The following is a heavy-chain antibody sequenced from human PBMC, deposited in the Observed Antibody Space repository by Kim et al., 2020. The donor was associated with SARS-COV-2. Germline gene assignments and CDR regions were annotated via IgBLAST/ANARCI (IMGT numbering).Heavy chain of an antibody. Sequence: FQGRVTITADESTSTAYMELSSLRSEDTAVYYCASENCSSTSCYGDAFDIWGQGTMVTVSS. D-gene: IGHD2-2*01. V-gene: IGHV1-69*01. J-gene: IGHJ3*02. CDR3: ASENCSSTSCYGDAFDI.